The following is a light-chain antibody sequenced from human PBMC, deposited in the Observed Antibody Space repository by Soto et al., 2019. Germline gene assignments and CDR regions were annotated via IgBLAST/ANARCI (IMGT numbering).Light chain of an antibody. Sequence: EIVLTQSPGTVSLSPGETATLSCRARENVNSKYLAWYQQKPGQAPRLLIYGASSRATGIPDRFSGSGSGTDFTLTISRLEPEDFAVYYCQQYGGSPYTFGQGTKLEI. J-gene: IGKJ2*01. CDR1: ENVNSKY. CDR2: GAS. CDR3: QQYGGSPYT. V-gene: IGKV3-20*01.